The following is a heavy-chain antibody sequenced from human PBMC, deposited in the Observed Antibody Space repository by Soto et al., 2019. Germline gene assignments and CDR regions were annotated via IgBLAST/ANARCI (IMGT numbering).Heavy chain of an antibody. CDR2: IKSKTDGGTT. J-gene: IGHJ4*02. CDR1: GFTFSNAL. V-gene: IGHV3-15*01. D-gene: IGHD3-10*01. CDR3: TTDPGSYYNDFDY. Sequence: PGGSLRLSCAASGFTFSNALMSWVRQSPGKGLEWVGRIKSKTDGGTTDYAAPVKGRFTISRDDSKNTLYLQMNSLKTEDTAVYYCTTDPGSYYNDFDYWGQGTLVTVSS.